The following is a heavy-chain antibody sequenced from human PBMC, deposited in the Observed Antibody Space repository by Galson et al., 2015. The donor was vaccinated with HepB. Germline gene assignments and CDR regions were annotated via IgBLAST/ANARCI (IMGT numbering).Heavy chain of an antibody. J-gene: IGHJ3*02. CDR3: ARDFWSSGWHVEAFDI. CDR2: ISAYNGNT. V-gene: IGHV1-18*01. D-gene: IGHD6-19*01. Sequence: SVKVSCKASGYTFSSYGIAWVRQAPGQGLEWMAWISAYNGNTNYAKKLQDRLTMTIDTPTSTAYMELRSLRSDDTAVYYCARDFWSSGWHVEAFDIWGQGSTVTVSS. CDR1: GYTFSSYG.